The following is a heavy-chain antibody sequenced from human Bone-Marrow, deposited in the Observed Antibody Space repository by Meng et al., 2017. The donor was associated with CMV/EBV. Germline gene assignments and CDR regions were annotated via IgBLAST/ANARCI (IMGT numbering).Heavy chain of an antibody. CDR1: GYTFTSYD. J-gene: IGHJ4*02. Sequence: ASVKVSCKASGYTFTSYDINWVRQATGQGLEWMGWMNPNSGNTGYAQKLQGRVTMTTDTSTSTAYMELRSLRSDDTAVYYCARVSFNWNYEAIDYWGQGTLVTVSS. CDR2: MNPNSGNT. V-gene: IGHV1-8*01. D-gene: IGHD1-7*01. CDR3: ARVSFNWNYEAIDY.